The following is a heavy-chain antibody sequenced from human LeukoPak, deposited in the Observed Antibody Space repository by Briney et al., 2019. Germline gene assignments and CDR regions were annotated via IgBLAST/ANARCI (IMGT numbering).Heavy chain of an antibody. CDR3: VKEAVAGGQP. Sequence: GGSLRLSCAASGFTFSNYAISWVRQAPGKGLEWVSAISGSASITYYADSVKGRFTISRDNSKNTLYLQMNSLRAEDTAVYYCVKEAVAGGQPWGQGTLVTVSS. V-gene: IGHV3-23*01. CDR2: ISGSASIT. J-gene: IGHJ5*02. D-gene: IGHD6-19*01. CDR1: GFTFSNYA.